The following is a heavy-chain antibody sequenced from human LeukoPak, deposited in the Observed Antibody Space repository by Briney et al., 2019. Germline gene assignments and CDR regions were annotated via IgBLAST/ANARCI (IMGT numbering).Heavy chain of an antibody. CDR2: IKSKTDGGTT. Sequence: PGRSLRLSCAGTGFKFRDKAMHWVRQAPGKGLEWVGRIKSKTDGGTTDYAAPVKGRFTISRDDSKNTLYLQMNSLKTEDTAVYYCTTDILAGWGQGTLVTVSS. CDR3: TTDILAG. V-gene: IGHV3-15*01. J-gene: IGHJ4*02. CDR1: GFKFRDKA.